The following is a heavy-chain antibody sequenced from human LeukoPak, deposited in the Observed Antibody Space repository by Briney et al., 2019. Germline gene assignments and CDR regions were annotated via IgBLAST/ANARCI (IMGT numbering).Heavy chain of an antibody. Sequence: GGSLRLSCVASGFTFSDYAMNWVRQASGKGLEWVSVISTSGSGTYYADSVKGRFTISRDNSKNTLYLQMNSLRAEGTAVYYCARNPSGHSSSWLYYYYYYGMDVWGQGTTVTVSS. CDR3: ARNPSGHSSSWLYYYYYYGMDV. CDR1: GFTFSDYA. CDR2: ISTSGSGT. D-gene: IGHD6-13*01. J-gene: IGHJ6*02. V-gene: IGHV3-23*01.